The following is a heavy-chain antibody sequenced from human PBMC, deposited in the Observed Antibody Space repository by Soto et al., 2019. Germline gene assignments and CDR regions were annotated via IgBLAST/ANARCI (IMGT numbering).Heavy chain of an antibody. V-gene: IGHV1-8*01. CDR1: GYTFITYD. CDR2: MNANSGST. Sequence: QVQLEQSGAEVKKPGASVKVSCKASGYTFITYDIIWVRQATGQGLEWVGRMNANSGSTTYAQKFQGRVTMTRDTSINTAYMELTSLRSDDTAVYYCARGYRVRGIIIPQFDPWGQGTLVTVSS. CDR3: ARGYRVRGIIIPQFDP. J-gene: IGHJ5*02. D-gene: IGHD3-10*01.